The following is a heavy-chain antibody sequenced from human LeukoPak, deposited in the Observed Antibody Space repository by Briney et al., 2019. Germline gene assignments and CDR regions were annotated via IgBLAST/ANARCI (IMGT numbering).Heavy chain of an antibody. CDR3: ARGRYYYGSGSGTAFDY. D-gene: IGHD3-10*01. Sequence: SETLSLTCTVSGGSISSSSYYWGWGRQPAGEGLEWIGSSRYSGSTYYNSSLKSRVTISVDTSKNQFSLKLSSVTAADTAVYYCARGRYYYGSGSGTAFDYWGQGTLVTVSS. J-gene: IGHJ4*02. V-gene: IGHV4-39*01. CDR2: SRYSGST. CDR1: GGSISSSSYY.